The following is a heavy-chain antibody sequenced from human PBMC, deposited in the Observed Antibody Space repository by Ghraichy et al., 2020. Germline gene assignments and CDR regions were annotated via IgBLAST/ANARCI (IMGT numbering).Heavy chain of an antibody. Sequence: ASVKVSCKASGYTFTSYAMHWVRQAPGQRLEWMGWINAGNGNTKYSQKFQGRVTITRDTSASTAYMELSSLRSEDTAVYYCARDSCSRGSGGSCPPAFDYWGQGTLVTVSS. J-gene: IGHJ4*02. CDR3: ARDSCSRGSGGSCPPAFDY. V-gene: IGHV1-3*01. CDR2: INAGNGNT. D-gene: IGHD2-15*01. CDR1: GYTFTSYA.